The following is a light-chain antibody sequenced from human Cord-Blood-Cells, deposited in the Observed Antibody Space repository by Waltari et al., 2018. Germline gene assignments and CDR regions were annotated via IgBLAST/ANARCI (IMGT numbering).Light chain of an antibody. CDR1: SLRSYY. Sequence: SSELTQDPAVSVALGQTVRITCQGDSLRSYYASWYQQKPGQAPVLVIYGKNNRPSWIPDRFSGSSSGNTASLTITGAQAEDEAYYYCNSRDSSGNHLYVFGTGTKVTVL. CDR2: GKN. J-gene: IGLJ1*01. CDR3: NSRDSSGNHLYV. V-gene: IGLV3-19*01.